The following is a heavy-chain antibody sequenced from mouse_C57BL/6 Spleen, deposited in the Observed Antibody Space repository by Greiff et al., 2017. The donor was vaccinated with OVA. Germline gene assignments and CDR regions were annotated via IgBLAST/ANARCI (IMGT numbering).Heavy chain of an antibody. CDR1: GFTFSSYC. CDR3: ARHATMVNWFAY. Sequence: EVQLQESGGDLVKPGGSLKLSCAASGFTFSSYCMSWVRQTPGQRLEWVATISPGGSYTYYPDSVKGRFTISRDNAKNTLYLKMSRLKSEDIAKYYCARHATMVNWFAYWGQGTLVTVSA. CDR2: ISPGGSYT. J-gene: IGHJ3*01. D-gene: IGHD2-13*01. V-gene: IGHV5-6*01.